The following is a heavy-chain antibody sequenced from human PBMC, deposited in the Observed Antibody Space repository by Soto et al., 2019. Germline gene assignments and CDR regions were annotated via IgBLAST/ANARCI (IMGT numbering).Heavy chain of an antibody. CDR3: ARVRPFIIVAGMPRFDP. CDR1: GYTFTNYD. V-gene: IGHV1-8*01. J-gene: IGHJ5*02. Sequence: QVQLIQSGAEVKKPGASVRVSCKTSGYTFTNYDINWLRRAPGQGLEGVGWMNPKTGNTGYAPKLQGRVTMTRNNSMNTAYLELSSLNFEDTAVYYCARVRPFIIVAGMPRFDPWGQGTLVTVTS. D-gene: IGHD3-10*01. CDR2: MNPKTGNT.